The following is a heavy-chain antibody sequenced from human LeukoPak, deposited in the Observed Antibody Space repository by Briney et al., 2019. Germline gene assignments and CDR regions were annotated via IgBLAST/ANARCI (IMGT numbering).Heavy chain of an antibody. Sequence: ASVKVSCKASGYTFTSYGISWVRQAPGQGLEWMGWISAYNGNTNYAQKLQGRVTMTTDTSTSTAYMELRSLRSEDTAVYYCARDKTLYRIAVAGSNYYYYGMDVWGQGTTVTVSS. CDR1: GYTFTSYG. J-gene: IGHJ6*02. CDR3: ARDKTLYRIAVAGSNYYYYGMDV. D-gene: IGHD6-19*01. V-gene: IGHV1-18*01. CDR2: ISAYNGNT.